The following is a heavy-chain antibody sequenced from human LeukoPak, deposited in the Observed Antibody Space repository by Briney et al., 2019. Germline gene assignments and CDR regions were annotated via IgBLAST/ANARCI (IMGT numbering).Heavy chain of an antibody. J-gene: IGHJ4*02. D-gene: IGHD3-3*01. Sequence: GGSLRLSCAASGFSFSNYGIHWVRQAPGKGLEWVALIWYDGSNKVYADSVKGRFTISRDNSKNSLYLQINSLRAEDTAVYYCAKGLLITILGSLDYWGQGTLVTVSS. V-gene: IGHV3-33*06. CDR2: IWYDGSNK. CDR1: GFSFSNYG. CDR3: AKGLLITILGSLDY.